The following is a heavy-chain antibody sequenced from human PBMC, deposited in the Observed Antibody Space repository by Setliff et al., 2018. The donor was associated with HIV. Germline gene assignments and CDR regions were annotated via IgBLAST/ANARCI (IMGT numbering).Heavy chain of an antibody. Sequence: AASVKVSCKASRSTFNSHTINWVRQAPGQGLDWMGRIIPILGVANYAQRSQGKVTITADKSTSTAYMELTSLRFDDTAMYYCVRGVQSPPHYSYYYMDVWGEGTMVTVSS. V-gene: IGHV1-69*02. CDR3: VRGVQSPPHYSYYYMDV. CDR2: IIPILGVA. J-gene: IGHJ6*03. CDR1: RSTFNSHT. D-gene: IGHD3-3*01.